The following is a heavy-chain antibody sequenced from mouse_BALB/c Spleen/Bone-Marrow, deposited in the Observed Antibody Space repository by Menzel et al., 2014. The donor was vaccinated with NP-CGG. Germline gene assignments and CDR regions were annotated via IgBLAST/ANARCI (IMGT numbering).Heavy chain of an antibody. J-gene: IGHJ1*01. CDR2: IDPANGNT. V-gene: IGHV14-3*02. CDR1: GFNIKDTY. Sequence: DVQLVESGAECVKPGAPVKLSCTASGFNIKDTYMHWVKQRPEQGLEWIGRIDPANGNTKYDPKFQGKATITADTSSNTAYLQLSSLTSEDTAVYYCARYDYGWYFYVWGAGTTVTVSS. CDR3: ARYDYGWYFYV. D-gene: IGHD1-1*01.